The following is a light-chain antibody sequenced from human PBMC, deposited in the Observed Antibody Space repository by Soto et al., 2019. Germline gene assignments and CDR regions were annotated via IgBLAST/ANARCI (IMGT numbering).Light chain of an antibody. V-gene: IGKV1-33*01. Sequence: DIQMKQSRCSLSASVGDRVIITCQASQDISNYLNWYQKKPGKAPKLLIYDVFNLEAGVPSRFSGRGSGTNFTLNISSLQPEDIASYYCQQYDNLFFSFGGGTRVEIK. CDR2: DVF. CDR1: QDISNY. CDR3: QQYDNLFFS. J-gene: IGKJ4*01.